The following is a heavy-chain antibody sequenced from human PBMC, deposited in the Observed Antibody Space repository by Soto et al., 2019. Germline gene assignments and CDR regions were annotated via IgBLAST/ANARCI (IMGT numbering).Heavy chain of an antibody. CDR3: ARRYGYSFDY. CDR2: IYYSGST. V-gene: IGHV4-59*08. CDR1: GGSSSSYY. J-gene: IGHJ4*02. D-gene: IGHD1-20*01. Sequence: QVQLQESGPGLVKPSEILSLTCTVSGGSSSSYYWSWIRQPPGKGLEWIGYIYYSGSTNYNPSLKSRVTISVDTSKNQFSLKLSSVTAADTAVYYCARRYGYSFDYWGQGTLVTVSS.